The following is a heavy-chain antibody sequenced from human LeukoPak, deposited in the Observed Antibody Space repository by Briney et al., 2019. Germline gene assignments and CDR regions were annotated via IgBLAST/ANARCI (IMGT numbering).Heavy chain of an antibody. J-gene: IGHJ4*02. V-gene: IGHV4-39*01. CDR1: GGSISSSSYY. CDR3: ARKWFLWFGEFGGYFDY. CDR2: IYYSGST. Sequence: SETLSLTCTVSGGSISSSSYYWGWIRQPPGKGLEWIGSIYYSGSTYYNPSLKSRVTISVDTSKNQFSLKLSSVTAADTAVYYCARKWFLWFGEFGGYFDYWGQGTLVTVSS. D-gene: IGHD3-10*01.